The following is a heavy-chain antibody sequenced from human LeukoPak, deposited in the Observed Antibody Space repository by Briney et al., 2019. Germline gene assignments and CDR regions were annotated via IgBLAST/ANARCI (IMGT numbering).Heavy chain of an antibody. CDR3: TRAEIRNAFFFDG. CDR2: ISGSGSTI. J-gene: IGHJ4*02. Sequence: GGSLRLSCAASGFTFSSYEMNWARQAPGKGLEWVSDISGSGSTIYYADSVKGRFTISRDNAKNSLSLQLNSLRAEDTGIYYCTRAEIRNAFFFDGWGQGTLVTVSS. V-gene: IGHV3-48*03. CDR1: GFTFSSYE. D-gene: IGHD3-3*02.